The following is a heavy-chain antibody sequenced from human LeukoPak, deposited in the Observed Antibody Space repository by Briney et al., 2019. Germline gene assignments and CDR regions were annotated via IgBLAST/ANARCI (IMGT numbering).Heavy chain of an antibody. V-gene: IGHV4-34*01. CDR1: GGSFSGYY. Sequence: PSETLSLTCAVYGGSFSGYYWSWIRQPPGKGLEWIGEINHSGSTNYNPSLKSRVTISVDTSKNQFSLKLSSVTAADTAVYYCARGYSRSWRTIDYWGQGTLVNVSS. D-gene: IGHD6-13*01. CDR3: ARGYSRSWRTIDY. J-gene: IGHJ4*02. CDR2: INHSGST.